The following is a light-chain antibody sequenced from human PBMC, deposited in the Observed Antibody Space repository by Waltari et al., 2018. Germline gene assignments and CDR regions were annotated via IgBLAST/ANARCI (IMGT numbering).Light chain of an antibody. J-gene: IGKJ5*01. CDR2: DAS. CDR1: QSVSNY. Sequence: EIVLTQSPAPLPLSPGERANRSCRASQSVSNYLAWYQQKPGQAPRLLIYDASNRATGIPARFSGSGSGTDFTLTISSLEPEDFAVYYCQQRSNWPPITFGQGTRLEIK. V-gene: IGKV3-11*01. CDR3: QQRSNWPPIT.